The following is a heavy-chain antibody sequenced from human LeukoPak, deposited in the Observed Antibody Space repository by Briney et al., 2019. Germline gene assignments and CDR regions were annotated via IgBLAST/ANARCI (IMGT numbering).Heavy chain of an antibody. D-gene: IGHD2-15*01. V-gene: IGHV3-21*01. J-gene: IGHJ4*02. CDR2: ISSSSSYI. CDR3: ARDEGYCSGGSCYTLYYFDS. Sequence: GGSLRLSCAASGFTFSSYSMNWVRQAPGKGLEWVSSISSSSSYIYYADSVKGRFTISRDNAKDSLYLQMNSLRAEDTAVYYCARDEGYCSGGSCYTLYYFDSWGQGTLVTVST. CDR1: GFTFSSYS.